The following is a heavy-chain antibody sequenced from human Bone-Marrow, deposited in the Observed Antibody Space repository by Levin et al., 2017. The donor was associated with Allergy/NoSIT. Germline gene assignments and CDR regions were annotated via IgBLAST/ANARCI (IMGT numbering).Heavy chain of an antibody. CDR1: GFTFSTYW. CDR3: AKDNWGQPTIDAFET. D-gene: IGHD7-27*01. CDR2: IKQDGSEK. V-gene: IGHV3-7*01. Sequence: GGSLRLSCAASGFTFSTYWMSWVRQAPGKGLEWVANIKQDGSEKKYMDSVKGRFTISRVNAKNSLYLQMNSLRDEDTAVYYCAKDNWGQPTIDAFETWGQGTSVTVS. J-gene: IGHJ3*02.